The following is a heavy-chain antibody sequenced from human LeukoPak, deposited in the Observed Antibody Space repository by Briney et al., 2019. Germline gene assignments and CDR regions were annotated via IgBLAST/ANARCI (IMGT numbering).Heavy chain of an antibody. V-gene: IGHV3-33*08. CDR2: IWYDGSNK. CDR1: GFTFSSYG. Sequence: PGGSLRLSCAASGFTFSSYGMHWVRQAPGKGLEWVAVIWYDGSNKYYADSVKGRFTISRDNSKNTLYLQMNSLRAEDTAVYYCARDNRGYYYDSSGYLPEDYWGQGTLVTVSS. D-gene: IGHD3-22*01. CDR3: ARDNRGYYYDSSGYLPEDY. J-gene: IGHJ4*02.